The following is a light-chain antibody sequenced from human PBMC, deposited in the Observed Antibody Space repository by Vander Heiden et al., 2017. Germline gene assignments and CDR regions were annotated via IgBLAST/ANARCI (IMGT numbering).Light chain of an antibody. V-gene: IGLV2-11*01. CDR1: SSDVGRYNF. CDR2: DVT. J-gene: IGLJ1*01. CDR3: CSFVERFTFV. Sequence: QSALTQPRSVSGSPGQSVTISCTGTSSDVGRYNFVSWYQKYPGKAPRVIIYDVTKRPSGVPDRFSGSKSGNTASLTISGLQADDEAEYYCCSFVERFTFVFRTGTEVTVL.